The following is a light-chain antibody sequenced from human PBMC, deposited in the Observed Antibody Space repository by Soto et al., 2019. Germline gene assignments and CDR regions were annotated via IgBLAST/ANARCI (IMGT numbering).Light chain of an antibody. CDR2: DAS. Sequence: EIVLTQSPATLSLSPGERATLSCRASQSVSSYLAWYQQKPGQAPRLLIYDASNRATGIPARFSGSGSGTDFALTISSQEPVDFAVYYCQQRGDWPWFRGGTKMEIK. CDR1: QSVSSY. V-gene: IGKV3-11*01. J-gene: IGKJ4*02. CDR3: QQRGDWPW.